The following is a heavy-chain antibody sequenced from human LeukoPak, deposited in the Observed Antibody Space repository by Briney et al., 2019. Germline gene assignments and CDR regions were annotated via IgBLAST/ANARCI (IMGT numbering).Heavy chain of an antibody. D-gene: IGHD2-2*01. CDR2: INPNSGGT. Sequence: RASVKVSCKASGYTFTGYYMHWVRQAPGQGLEWMGWINPNSGGTNYAQKFQGRVTMTRDTSISTAYMELSRLRSDDTAVYYCASSIVYCSSTSCYFNWGQGTLVTVSS. J-gene: IGHJ4*02. CDR3: ASSIVYCSSTSCYFN. CDR1: GYTFTGYY. V-gene: IGHV1-2*02.